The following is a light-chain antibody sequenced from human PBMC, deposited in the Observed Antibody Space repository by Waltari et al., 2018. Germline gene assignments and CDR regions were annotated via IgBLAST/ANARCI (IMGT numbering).Light chain of an antibody. CDR3: MQSTHWPPWT. CDR2: KGS. V-gene: IGKV2-30*02. J-gene: IGKJ1*01. CDR1: QSLVHSDGDTY. Sequence: DDVLPQSPRPLSVNLGQPPSISCSSSQSLVHSDGDTYLRWFQQRPGPSPRRLNNKGSERDPGVPDSVSCGGSGNDFALEISTVEAEDVGVYYCMQSTHWPPWTCGQGTKVEIK.